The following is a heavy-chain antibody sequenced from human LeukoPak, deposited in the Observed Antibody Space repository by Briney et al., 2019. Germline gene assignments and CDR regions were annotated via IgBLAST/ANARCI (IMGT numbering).Heavy chain of an antibody. Sequence: GGSLRLSCAASGITLSGYWMHWVRHAPGKGLVWVSRINFDGSDTSYADFMKGRFTISRDNAKNTLFLQMNSLRAEDTAVYYCTRSLMDWGQGIRVTVSS. CDR2: INFDGSDT. CDR1: GITLSGYW. V-gene: IGHV3-74*01. J-gene: IGHJ4*02. CDR3: TRSLMD. D-gene: IGHD3-16*01.